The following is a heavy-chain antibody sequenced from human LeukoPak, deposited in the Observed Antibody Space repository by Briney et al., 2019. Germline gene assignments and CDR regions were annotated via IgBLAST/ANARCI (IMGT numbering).Heavy chain of an antibody. CDR3: AREKSGSYSYYYGMDV. V-gene: IGHV4-59*01. CDR1: GGSISSYY. D-gene: IGHD1-26*01. Sequence: SETLSLTCTVSGGSISSYYWSWIRQPSGKGLEWIGYIYYSGSTNYNPSLKSRVTISVDTSKNQFSLKLSSVTAADTAVYYCAREKSGSYSYYYGMDVWGQGTTVTVSS. CDR2: IYYSGST. J-gene: IGHJ6*02.